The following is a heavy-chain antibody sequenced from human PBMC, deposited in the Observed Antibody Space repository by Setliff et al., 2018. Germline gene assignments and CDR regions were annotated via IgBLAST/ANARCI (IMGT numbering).Heavy chain of an antibody. CDR1: GGSISSGGYY. CDR3: ARHPHYDSSGYRDY. D-gene: IGHD3-22*01. Sequence: SETLSLTCTVSGGSISSGGYYWSWIRQHPGKGLEWIGYIYYSGSTYYNPSLKSRVTISVDTSKNQFSLKLSSVTAADTAVYYCARHPHYDSSGYRDYWGQGTPVTVSS. CDR2: IYYSGST. J-gene: IGHJ4*02. V-gene: IGHV4-31*03.